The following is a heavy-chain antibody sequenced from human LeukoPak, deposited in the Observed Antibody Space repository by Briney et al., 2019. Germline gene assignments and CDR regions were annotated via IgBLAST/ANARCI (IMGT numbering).Heavy chain of an antibody. J-gene: IGHJ1*01. CDR2: ISSSGSTI. Sequence: GGSLRLSCAASGFTFSDYYMSWIRQAPGKGLEWVSYISSSGSTIYYADSVKGRFTISRDNAKNSLYLQMNSLRAEDTAVYYCARGAYYYDSSGYYSHAEYFQHWGQGTLVIVSS. CDR3: ARGAYYYDSSGYYSHAEYFQH. V-gene: IGHV3-11*01. D-gene: IGHD3-22*01. CDR1: GFTFSDYY.